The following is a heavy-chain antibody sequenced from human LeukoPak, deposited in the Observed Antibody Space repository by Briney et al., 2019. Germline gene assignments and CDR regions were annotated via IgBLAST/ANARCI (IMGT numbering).Heavy chain of an antibody. D-gene: IGHD4-17*01. CDR2: IRYDGSNK. V-gene: IGHV3-30*02. CDR3: AKDHDYGDYVNEFLDY. Sequence: PGGSLRLSCAASGFTFSSYGMHWVRRAPGKWLEWVAFIRYDGSNKYYADSVKGRFTISRDNSKNTLYLQMNSLRAEDTAVYYCAKDHDYGDYVNEFLDYWGQGTLVTVSS. CDR1: GFTFSSYG. J-gene: IGHJ4*02.